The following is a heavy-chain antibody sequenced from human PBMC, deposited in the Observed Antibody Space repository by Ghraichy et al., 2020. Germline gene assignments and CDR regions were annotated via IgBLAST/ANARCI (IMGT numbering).Heavy chain of an antibody. J-gene: IGHJ6*03. CDR3: ARQVVVVPAAIRGDYYYYYYMDV. D-gene: IGHD2-2*01. CDR1: GGSISSSNW. CDR2: IYHSGST. V-gene: IGHV4-4*03. Sequence: PETLSLTCAVSGGSISSSNWWSWVRQPPGKGLEWIGEIYHSGSTNYNPSLKSRVTISVDKSKNQFSLKLSSVTAADTAVYYCARQVVVVPAAIRGDYYYYYYMDVWGKGTTVTVSS.